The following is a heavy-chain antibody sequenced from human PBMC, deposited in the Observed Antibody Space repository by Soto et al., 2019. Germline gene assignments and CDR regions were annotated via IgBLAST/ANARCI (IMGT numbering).Heavy chain of an antibody. CDR1: GGTFSSYT. Sequence: QVQLVQSGAEVKKPGSSVKVSCKASGGTFSSYTISWVRQAPGQGLEWMGRIIPILGIANYAQKFQGRVTITADNSTSTAYMELSSLRSEDTAVYYCAIYYYDSSGYYKALGYWGQGTLVTVSS. CDR3: AIYYYDSSGYYKALGY. V-gene: IGHV1-69*02. CDR2: IIPILGIA. J-gene: IGHJ4*02. D-gene: IGHD3-22*01.